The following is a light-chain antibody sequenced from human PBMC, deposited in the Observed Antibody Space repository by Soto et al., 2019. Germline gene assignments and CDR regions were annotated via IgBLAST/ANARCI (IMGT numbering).Light chain of an antibody. V-gene: IGLV1-40*01. J-gene: IGLJ1*01. CDR3: QSYDSSLSGLI. Sequence: QSVLTQPPSVSGAPGQRVTISCTGSSSNIGAGYDVHWYQQLPGTAPKLLIYGNSNRPSGVPDLFSGAKSGTSASLAITGLQAEEEADYYCQSYDSSLSGLIFGTGTKVTVL. CDR1: SSNIGAGYD. CDR2: GNS.